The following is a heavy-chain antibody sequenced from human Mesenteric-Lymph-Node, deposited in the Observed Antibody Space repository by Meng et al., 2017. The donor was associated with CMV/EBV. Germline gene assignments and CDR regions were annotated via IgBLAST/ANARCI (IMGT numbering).Heavy chain of an antibody. Sequence: CTVSGGSISSSDYYWGGIRQPPGRGLEWIGSIYYSGSTYYNPSLKSRVTISVDTSKNQFSLKPISVTAADTAVYFCARTVVVAAGDYWGQGTLVTVSS. V-gene: IGHV4-39*01. D-gene: IGHD2-15*01. J-gene: IGHJ4*02. CDR3: ARTVVVAAGDY. CDR1: GGSISSSDYY. CDR2: IYYSGST.